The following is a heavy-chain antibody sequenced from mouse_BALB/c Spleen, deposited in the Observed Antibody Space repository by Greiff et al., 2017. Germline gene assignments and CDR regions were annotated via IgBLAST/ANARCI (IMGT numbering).Heavy chain of an antibody. D-gene: IGHD2-2*01. CDR1: GYTFTSYW. CDR2: IYPGSGST. J-gene: IGHJ4*01. CDR3: HGYDGTDYYAMDY. V-gene: IGHV1S22*01. Sequence: LQQPGSELVRPGASVKLSCKASGYTFTSYWMHWVKQRPGQGLEWIGNIYPGSGSTNYDEKFKSKATLTVDTSSSTAYMQLSSLTSEDSAVYYCHGYDGTDYYAMDYWGQGTSVTVSS.